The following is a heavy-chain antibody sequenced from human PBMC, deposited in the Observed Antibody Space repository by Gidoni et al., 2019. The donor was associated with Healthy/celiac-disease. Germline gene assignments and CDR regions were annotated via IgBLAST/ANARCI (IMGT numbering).Heavy chain of an antibody. V-gene: IGHV1-46*01. Sequence: QVQLVQSGAEVKKPGASVKVSCKASGYTFTSYYMHWVRHAPGQGLEWMGIINPSGGSTSYAQKFQGRVTMTRDTSTSTVYMELSSLRSEDTAVYYCARSLQDSSGYHYGAAVFSAEYFQHWGQGTLVTVSS. D-gene: IGHD3-22*01. J-gene: IGHJ1*01. CDR2: INPSGGST. CDR1: GYTFTSYY. CDR3: ARSLQDSSGYHYGAAVFSAEYFQH.